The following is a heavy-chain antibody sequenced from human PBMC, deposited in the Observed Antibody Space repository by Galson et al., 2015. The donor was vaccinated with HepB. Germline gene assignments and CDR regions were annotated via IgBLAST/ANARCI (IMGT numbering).Heavy chain of an antibody. CDR3: ARGHDILTGPIGY. D-gene: IGHD3-9*01. CDR1: GFTFSSYW. V-gene: IGHV3-7*03. CDR2: IKEDGSEK. J-gene: IGHJ4*02. Sequence: SLRLSCAASGFTFSSYWMSWVSQAPGKGLEWVANIKEDGSEKYYVDSVKGRFTISRDNAKNSLYLQMNSLRVEEKTVYYCARGHDILTGPIGYWGQGTLVTVSS.